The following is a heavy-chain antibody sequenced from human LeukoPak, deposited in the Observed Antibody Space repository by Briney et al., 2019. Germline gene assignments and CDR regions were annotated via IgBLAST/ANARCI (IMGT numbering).Heavy chain of an antibody. CDR3: ASFSGSYYQVGY. J-gene: IGHJ4*02. CDR2: IYYSGST. CDR1: GGSISSYY. D-gene: IGHD1-26*01. Sequence: SETLSLTCTVSGGSISSYYWSWIRQPPGKGLEWIGYIYYSGSTNYNPSLKSRVTISVDTSKNQFSLKLSSVTAADTAVYYCASFSGSYYQVGYWGQGTLVTVSS. V-gene: IGHV4-59*08.